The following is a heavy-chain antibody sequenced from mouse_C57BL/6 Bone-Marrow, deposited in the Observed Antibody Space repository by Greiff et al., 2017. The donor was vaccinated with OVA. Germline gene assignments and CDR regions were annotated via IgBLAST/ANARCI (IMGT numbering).Heavy chain of an antibody. CDR1: GFTFSSYG. J-gene: IGHJ2*01. V-gene: IGHV5-6*02. CDR2: ISSSGSYT. D-gene: IGHD4-1*01. Sequence: VESGGDLVKPGGSLKLSCAASGFTFSSYGMSWVRQTPDKRLEWVATISSSGSYTYYPDSVKGRFTISRDNAKNTLYLQMSSLKSEDTAMYYCARRLGKYWGQGTTLTVSS. CDR3: ARRLGKY.